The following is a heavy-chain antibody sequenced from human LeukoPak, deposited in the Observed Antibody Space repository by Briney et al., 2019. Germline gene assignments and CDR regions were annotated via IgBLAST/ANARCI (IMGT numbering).Heavy chain of an antibody. CDR1: GFSFISYG. Sequence: GGSLRLSCAASGFSFISYGMHWVRQAPGKGVEWVGVISDDGRRKDYADSVKGGFTISRDNSNDTLYLQMNSLRAEDTAVYYCAKRPSDYGDYVSYFDYWGQGTLVTVSS. CDR2: ISDDGRRK. V-gene: IGHV3-30*18. D-gene: IGHD4-17*01. CDR3: AKRPSDYGDYVSYFDY. J-gene: IGHJ4*02.